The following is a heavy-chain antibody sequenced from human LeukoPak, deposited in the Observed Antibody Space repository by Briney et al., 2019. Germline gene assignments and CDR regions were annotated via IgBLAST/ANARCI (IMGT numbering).Heavy chain of an antibody. CDR1: GFTFSSNY. CDR3: ARSSVTMVRRVITGISFDS. CDR2: IYSGGST. J-gene: IGHJ4*02. V-gene: IGHV3-53*01. Sequence: GGSLRLSCEASGFTFSSNYMSWGRQAPGKGLERVSVIYSGGSTYYADSVKGRFTISRDNSKNTLYLQMTSLRAEDTAVYYCARSSVTMVRRVITGISFDSWGQGTLVTVSS. D-gene: IGHD3-10*01.